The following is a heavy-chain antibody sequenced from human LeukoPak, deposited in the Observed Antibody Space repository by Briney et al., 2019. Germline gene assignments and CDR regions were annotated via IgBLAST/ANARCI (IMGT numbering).Heavy chain of an antibody. CDR2: IIPILGIA. Sequence: SVKVSCKASGGTFSSYAISWVRQAPGQGLEWMGRIIPILGIANYAQKFQGRVTITADKSTSTAYMELSSLRSEDTAVYYCARDRQYQLLFARYYYYYYMDVWGKGTTVTVSS. CDR3: ARDRQYQLLFARYYYYYYMDV. CDR1: GGTFSSYA. V-gene: IGHV1-69*04. D-gene: IGHD2-2*01. J-gene: IGHJ6*03.